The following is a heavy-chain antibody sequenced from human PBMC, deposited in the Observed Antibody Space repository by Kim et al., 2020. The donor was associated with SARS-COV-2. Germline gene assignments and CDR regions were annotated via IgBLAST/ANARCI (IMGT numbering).Heavy chain of an antibody. CDR1: GGSFRGYY. Sequence: SETLSLTCAVYGGSFRGYYWSWIRQPPGKGLEWIGEINHSGSTNYNPSLKSRVTISVDTSKNQFSLKLSSVTAADTAVYYCARGREGITMIVVVTPYYYYGLDVWGHGTTVTVSS. CDR2: INHSGST. D-gene: IGHD3-22*01. J-gene: IGHJ6*02. CDR3: ARGREGITMIVVVTPYYYYGLDV. V-gene: IGHV4-34*01.